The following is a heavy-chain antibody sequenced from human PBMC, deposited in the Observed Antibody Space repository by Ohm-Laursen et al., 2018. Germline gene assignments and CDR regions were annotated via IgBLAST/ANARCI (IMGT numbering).Heavy chain of an antibody. V-gene: IGHV3-9*01. J-gene: IGHJ6*02. Sequence: SLRLSCAASGFTFDDYAMHWVRQTPGKGLEWVSGISRNSGSMGYADSVKGRFTISRDNAKNSLYLQMNSLRAEDTALYYCAKDSSGGYYGMHVWGQGTTVTVSS. CDR1: GFTFDDYA. CDR2: ISRNSGSM. D-gene: IGHD3-10*01. CDR3: AKDSSGGYYGMHV.